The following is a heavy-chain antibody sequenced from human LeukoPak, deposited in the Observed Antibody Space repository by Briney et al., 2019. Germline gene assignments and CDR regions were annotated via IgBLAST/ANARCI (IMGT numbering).Heavy chain of an antibody. CDR3: ARRQGWWAYYFDY. V-gene: IGHV4-39*01. Sequence: SETLSLTCTVSGDSISSSSYYWGWIRQPPGKGLEWIGSIFYSGSTYYNPSLRSRVSISVDTSKNQFSLRLSSVTAADTAVYYCARRQGWWAYYFDYWGQGTLVTVSS. CDR1: GDSISSSSYY. D-gene: IGHD2-8*02. CDR2: IFYSGST. J-gene: IGHJ4*02.